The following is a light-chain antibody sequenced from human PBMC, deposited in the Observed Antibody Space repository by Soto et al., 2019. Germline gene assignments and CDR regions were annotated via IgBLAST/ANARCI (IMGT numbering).Light chain of an antibody. V-gene: IGKV1-5*03. Sequence: DIQMTLSPSTLSASVGDRVTITCRASQSISRWLAWYHRKPGKAPNLLIYKASSLDSGVPSRFSGNGSGTEFTLTISSLQPDDFATYYCQQYNSYSTFGQGTKVEIK. CDR3: QQYNSYST. CDR2: KAS. CDR1: QSISRW. J-gene: IGKJ1*01.